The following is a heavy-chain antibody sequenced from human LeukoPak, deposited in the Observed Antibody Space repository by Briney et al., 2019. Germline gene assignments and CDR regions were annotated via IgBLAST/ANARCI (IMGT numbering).Heavy chain of an antibody. Sequence: GGSLRLSCAAPGFIPSDYYMSWVRQDPGKGLEWVSFISYTRRTKYYADSVKARFTISRNNAQNSLYLQMNSLTVEAAAVYYWARGRVAAAGTKWYFDLWGRGSLVTVSS. CDR2: ISYTRRTK. V-gene: IGHV3-11*01. CDR1: GFIPSDYY. CDR3: ARGRVAAAGTKWYFDL. D-gene: IGHD6-13*01. J-gene: IGHJ2*01.